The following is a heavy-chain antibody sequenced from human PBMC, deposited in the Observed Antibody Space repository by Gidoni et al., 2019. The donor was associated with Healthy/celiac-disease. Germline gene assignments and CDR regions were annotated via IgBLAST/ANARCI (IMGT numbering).Heavy chain of an antibody. D-gene: IGHD3-3*01. Sequence: KVSCKASGYTFTSYDINWVRQATGQGLEWMGWMNPNSGNTGYAQKFQGRVTMTRNTSISTAYMELSILRSEDTAVYYCARVGDFWSGYYRIKVFDPWGQGTLVTVSS. CDR3: ARVGDFWSGYYRIKVFDP. CDR2: MNPNSGNT. V-gene: IGHV1-8*01. CDR1: GYTFTSYD. J-gene: IGHJ5*02.